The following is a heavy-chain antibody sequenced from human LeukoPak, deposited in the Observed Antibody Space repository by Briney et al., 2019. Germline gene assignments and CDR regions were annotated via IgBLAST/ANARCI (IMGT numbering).Heavy chain of an antibody. CDR2: IYSGGST. V-gene: IGHV3-53*01. CDR1: GFTFSSNY. J-gene: IGHJ4*02. Sequence: GGSLRLSCAASGFTFSSNYMSWVRQAPGKGLEWVSVIYSGGSTYYADSVEGRFTISRDNSKNTLYLQMNSLRAEDTAVYYCARDSPYGYYDYWGQGTLVTVSS. D-gene: IGHD3-22*01. CDR3: ARDSPYGYYDY.